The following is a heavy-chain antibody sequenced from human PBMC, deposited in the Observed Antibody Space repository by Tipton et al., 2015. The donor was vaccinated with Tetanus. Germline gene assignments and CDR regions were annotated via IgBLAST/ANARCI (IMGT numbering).Heavy chain of an antibody. CDR3: ARAISSRWGKHDAFDI. CDR2: ISYNGGAT. J-gene: IGHJ3*02. Sequence: SLRLSCVASGFPFKEKGMNWVRQAPGKGMEWLSTISYNGGATHYADSVRGRFTISRDNAKNSLYLQVNSLRVEDTAVYYCARAISSRWGKHDAFDIWGQGTTVAVSS. V-gene: IGHV3-30*03. CDR1: GFPFKEKG. D-gene: IGHD3-16*01.